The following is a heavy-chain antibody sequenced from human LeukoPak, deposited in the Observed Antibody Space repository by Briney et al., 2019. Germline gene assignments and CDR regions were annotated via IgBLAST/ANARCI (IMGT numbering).Heavy chain of an antibody. CDR1: GFTLSSNY. J-gene: IGHJ4*02. CDR3: ARAVFGVVITLSY. V-gene: IGHV3-66*02. D-gene: IGHD3-3*01. Sequence: GGSLRLSCAASGFTLSSNYMSWVRQAPGKGLEWVSVIYSGGSTYYADSVKGRFTISRDNSKNTLYLQMNSLRAEDTAVYYSARAVFGVVITLSYWGQGTLVTVSS. CDR2: IYSGGST.